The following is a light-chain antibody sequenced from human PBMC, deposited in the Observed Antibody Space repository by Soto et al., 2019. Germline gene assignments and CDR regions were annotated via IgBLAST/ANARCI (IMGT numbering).Light chain of an antibody. V-gene: IGKV3-20*01. CDR1: QSVDTTF. CDR3: QQYMSSVT. Sequence: EIVLTQYPGSVSLSPGQRATLSCRASQSVDTTFFAWYQKKPGQAPRLLIYGASKRATGIPDRFSGSGSGTDFTLIISRLEPEDFAVYYCQQYMSSVTFGQGTKVEIK. CDR2: GAS. J-gene: IGKJ1*01.